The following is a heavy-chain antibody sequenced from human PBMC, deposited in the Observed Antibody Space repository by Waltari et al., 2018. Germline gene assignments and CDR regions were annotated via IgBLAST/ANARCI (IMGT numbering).Heavy chain of an antibody. D-gene: IGHD1-1*01. CDR3: AKDQRRSALWEPTFDY. CDR2: ISGSGGST. V-gene: IGHV3-23*01. Sequence: EVQLLESGGGLVQPGGSLRLSCAASGFTFSSYAMSWVRQAPGKGLEWVSAISGSGGSTYYADSVKGRFTISRDNSKNTLYLQMNSLRAEDTAVYYCAKDQRRSALWEPTFDYWGQGTLVTVSS. J-gene: IGHJ4*02. CDR1: GFTFSSYA.